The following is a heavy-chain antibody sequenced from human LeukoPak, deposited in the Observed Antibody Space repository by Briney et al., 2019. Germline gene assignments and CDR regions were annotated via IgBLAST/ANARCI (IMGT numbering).Heavy chain of an antibody. CDR3: AKDAGSGYCSSTSCFYY. J-gene: IGHJ4*02. V-gene: IGHV3-30*02. CDR2: IRYDGSNK. CDR1: GFTFSSYG. D-gene: IGHD2-2*01. Sequence: PGGSLRLSCAASGFTFSSYGMHWVRQAQGKGPEWVAFIRYDGSNKYYADSVKGRFTISRDNSKNTLYLQMNSLRAEDTTVYYCAKDAGSGYCSSTSCFYYWGQGTLVTVSS.